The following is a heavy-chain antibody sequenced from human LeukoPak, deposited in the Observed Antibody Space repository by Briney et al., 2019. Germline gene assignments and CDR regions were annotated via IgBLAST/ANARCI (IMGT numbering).Heavy chain of an antibody. J-gene: IGHJ4*02. Sequence: QSGGSLRLSCAASGFTFSSYAMSWVRQAPGKGLEWVSAISASGGTTYYADSVKGRFTISRDNSKNTLYLQMNSLRAEDTAVYHCATTYYGSGTYNKPEYYFDSWGQGTLVTVSS. CDR2: ISASGGTT. V-gene: IGHV3-23*01. CDR1: GFTFSSYA. D-gene: IGHD3-10*01. CDR3: ATTYYGSGTYNKPEYYFDS.